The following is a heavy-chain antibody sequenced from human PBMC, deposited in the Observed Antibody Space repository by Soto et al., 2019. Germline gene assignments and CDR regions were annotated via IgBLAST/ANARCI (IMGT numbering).Heavy chain of an antibody. V-gene: IGHV4-59*01. CDR2: IDYNGRT. Sequence: SETLSLTCTVSGGSLSDSSWNWIRRPPGRGLEWIGYIDYNGRTNSNPSLRSRLTLSVDPSKNQISLRLTSVTAADTAVYHCARGAPRADFWGQGTLVTVSS. D-gene: IGHD3-16*01. CDR3: ARGAPRADF. J-gene: IGHJ4*02. CDR1: GGSLSDSS.